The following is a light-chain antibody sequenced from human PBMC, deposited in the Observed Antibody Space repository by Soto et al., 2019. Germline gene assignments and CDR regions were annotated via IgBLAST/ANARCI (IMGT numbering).Light chain of an antibody. CDR2: EGS. CDR1: SSDVGTYSL. V-gene: IGLV2-23*01. J-gene: IGLJ1*01. CDR3: CSFAGSSNYI. Sequence: QSVQTQPPSVPWSPGQSITISCTGTSSDVGTYSLVSWYQQHPVKVPKLMIYEGSKRPSGVSNRFSGSKSGNTASLTISGLQAEEEADYYCCSFAGSSNYIFGGGTKVTXL.